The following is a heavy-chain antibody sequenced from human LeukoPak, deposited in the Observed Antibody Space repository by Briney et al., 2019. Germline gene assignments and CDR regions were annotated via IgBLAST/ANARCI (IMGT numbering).Heavy chain of an antibody. CDR1: GGTFSSYG. J-gene: IGHJ3*02. V-gene: IGHV1-69*06. CDR3: ARSRAVTPYAFDI. D-gene: IGHD4-11*01. Sequence: GASVKVSCKASGGTFSSYGINWVRQAPGQGLEWMGGIIPIFGTANYAQKFQGRVTITADKSTSTAYMELSSLRSEDTAVYYCARSRAVTPYAFDIWGQGTMVTVSS. CDR2: IIPIFGTA.